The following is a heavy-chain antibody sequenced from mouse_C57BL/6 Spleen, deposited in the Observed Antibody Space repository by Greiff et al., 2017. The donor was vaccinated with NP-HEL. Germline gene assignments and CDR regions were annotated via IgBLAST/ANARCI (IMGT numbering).Heavy chain of an antibody. J-gene: IGHJ2*01. V-gene: IGHV1-82*01. CDR1: GYAFSSSW. CDR3: ARDDDYDVYYFDY. D-gene: IGHD2-4*01. CDR2: IYPGDGDT. Sequence: QVQLKQSGPELVKPGASVKISCKASGYAFSSSWMNWVKQRPGKGLEWIGRIYPGDGDTNYNGKFKGKATLTADKSSSTAYMQLSSLTSEDSAVYFCARDDDYDVYYFDYWGQGTTLTVSS.